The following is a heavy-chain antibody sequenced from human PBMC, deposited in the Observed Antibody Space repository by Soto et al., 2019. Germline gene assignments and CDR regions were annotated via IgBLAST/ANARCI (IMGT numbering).Heavy chain of an antibody. J-gene: IGHJ4*02. V-gene: IGHV1-69*13. CDR2: IIPIFGTA. Sequence: ASVKVSCKASGGTFSSYAISWVRQAPGQGLEWMGGIIPIFGTANYAQKFQGRVTITADESTSTAYMELSSLRSEDTAVYYCARAYYDSSGYLIGYFDYWGQGTLVTVSS. D-gene: IGHD3-22*01. CDR3: ARAYYDSSGYLIGYFDY. CDR1: GGTFSSYA.